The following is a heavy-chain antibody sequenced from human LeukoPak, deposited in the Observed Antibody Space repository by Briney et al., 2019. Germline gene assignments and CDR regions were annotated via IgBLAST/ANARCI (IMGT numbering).Heavy chain of an antibody. J-gene: IGHJ3*02. V-gene: IGHV3-7*01. D-gene: IGHD1-26*01. CDR2: TKQDGSEK. Sequence: GGSLRLSCAASGFTFSSYWMSWVRQAPGKGLEWVANTKQDGSEKYYVDSVKGRFTISRDNAKNSLYLQMNSLRAEDTAVYYCARNSGSYRPDAFDIWGQGTMVTVSS. CDR3: ARNSGSYRPDAFDI. CDR1: GFTFSSYW.